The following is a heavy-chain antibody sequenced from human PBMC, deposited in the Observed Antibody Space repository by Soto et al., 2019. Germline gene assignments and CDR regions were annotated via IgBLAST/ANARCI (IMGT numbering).Heavy chain of an antibody. V-gene: IGHV4-59*01. CDR3: ARASAGSGKHNWFDP. D-gene: IGHD3-10*01. Sequence: QVQLRESGPGLVKPSETLSLTCTVSGGSITTYYWSWIRQPPGKGLEWIGYIYYSGNTYYNPSLNSRATLSKYSSTNQLMLHTNSVTAAHTAVYSYARASAGSGKHNWFDPWGQGTLVTVSS. CDR2: IYYSGNT. J-gene: IGHJ5*02. CDR1: GGSITTYY.